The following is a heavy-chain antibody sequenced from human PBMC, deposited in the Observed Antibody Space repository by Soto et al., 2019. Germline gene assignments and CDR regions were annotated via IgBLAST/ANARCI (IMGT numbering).Heavy chain of an antibody. CDR3: ARDVPGSSWTPNYGMDV. J-gene: IGHJ6*02. D-gene: IGHD6-13*01. V-gene: IGHV3-30-3*01. Sequence: GGSLRLSWAASGFTFSSYAMRWVRQAPGKGLEWVAVISYDGSNKYYADSVKGRFTISRDNSKNTLYLQMNSLRAEDTAVYYCARDVPGSSWTPNYGMDVWGQGTTVTVSS. CDR2: ISYDGSNK. CDR1: GFTFSSYA.